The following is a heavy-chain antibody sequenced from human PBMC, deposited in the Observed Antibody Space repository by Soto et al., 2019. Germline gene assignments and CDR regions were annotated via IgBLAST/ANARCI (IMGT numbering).Heavy chain of an antibody. D-gene: IGHD3-22*01. CDR1: GFTFSSYA. CDR2: ISYDGSNK. Sequence: PGGSLRLSCAASGFTFSSYAMHWVRQAPGKGLEWVAVISYDGSNKYYADSVKGRFTISRDNSKNTLYLQMNSLRAEDTAVYYCARDDSPYYSSGYYYPVPDYWGQGTLVTVSS. J-gene: IGHJ4*02. CDR3: ARDDSPYYSSGYYYPVPDY. V-gene: IGHV3-30-3*01.